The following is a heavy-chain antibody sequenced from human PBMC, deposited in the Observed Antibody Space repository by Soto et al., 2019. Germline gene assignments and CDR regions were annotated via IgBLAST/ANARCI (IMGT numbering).Heavy chain of an antibody. CDR3: ARVVAAGTIHVVWFDP. CDR2: IIPIFGTA. Sequence: ASVKVSCKASGGTFSSYAISWVRQAPGQGLEWMGGIIPIFGTANYAQKFQGRVTITADESTSTAYMELSSLRSEDTAVYYCARVVAAGTIHVVWFDPWGQGTLVTVSS. J-gene: IGHJ5*02. D-gene: IGHD6-13*01. V-gene: IGHV1-69*13. CDR1: GGTFSSYA.